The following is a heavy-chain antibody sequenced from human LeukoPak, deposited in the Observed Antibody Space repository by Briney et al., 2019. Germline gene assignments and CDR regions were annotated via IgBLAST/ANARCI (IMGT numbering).Heavy chain of an antibody. V-gene: IGHV1-18*04. CDR3: ARLLLSLSWYFD. CDR1: GFTFTSYG. J-gene: IGHJ2*01. Sequence: GSVKVSCKASGFTFTSYGISWVRQAPGQGLEWIGGISAYSGSTNYAQKLQGRVTMTRDTSTNTDNMALRSLRSDDTAVYYCARLLLSLSWYFD. D-gene: IGHD2/OR15-2a*01. CDR2: ISAYSGST.